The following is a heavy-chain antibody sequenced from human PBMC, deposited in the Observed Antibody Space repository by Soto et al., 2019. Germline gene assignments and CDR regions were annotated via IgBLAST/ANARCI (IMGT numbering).Heavy chain of an antibody. CDR3: AASPNADFFDY. J-gene: IGHJ4*02. Sequence: QVQLQESGPGLVTSSQSLSLTCTVSGGSISSGAYYWRWIRQHPGRGLEWIGHISYSGNTDYNPSLESRVAISLDTPRNQFSLKLSSVTAADTAVYYCAASPNADFFDYWGQGALVTVSA. V-gene: IGHV4-31*03. CDR1: GGSISSGAYY. CDR2: ISYSGNT.